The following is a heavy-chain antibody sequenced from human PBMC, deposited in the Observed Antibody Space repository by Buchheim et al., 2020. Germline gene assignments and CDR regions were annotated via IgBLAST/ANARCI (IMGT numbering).Heavy chain of an antibody. CDR2: IYYSGST. CDR3: ASGEHYPYYSSGYYPRYFQL. V-gene: IGHV4-59*01. Sequence: QVQLQESGPGLVKHSETLSLTCTVSGGSISSYYWSWIRQPPGKGLEWIGYIYYSGSTNYNPSLKSRVTISVDTSKNKFSLKLSSVTAADTAVYYCASGEHYPYYSSGYYPRYFQLWGQGTL. J-gene: IGHJ1*01. CDR1: GGSISSYY. D-gene: IGHD3-22*01.